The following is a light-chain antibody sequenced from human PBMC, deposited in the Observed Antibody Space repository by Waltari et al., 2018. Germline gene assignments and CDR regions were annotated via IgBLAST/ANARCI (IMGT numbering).Light chain of an antibody. J-gene: IGLJ2*01. CDR1: SSDIGSYNY. CDR3: SADAGSDLVL. CDR2: EVT. Sequence: QSALTQPASVSGSPGQSITISCTGTSSDIGSYNYVSWYQQHPGKAPKLVIYEVTNRPSGLFDRFSCSKSGNTASLTISGLQPEDEATYHCSADAGSDLVLFGGGSKLTVL. V-gene: IGLV2-14*03.